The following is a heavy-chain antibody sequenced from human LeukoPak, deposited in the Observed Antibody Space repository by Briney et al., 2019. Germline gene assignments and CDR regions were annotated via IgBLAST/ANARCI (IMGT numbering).Heavy chain of an antibody. CDR3: ARGGGIAARPRRFSGFDP. J-gene: IGHJ5*02. V-gene: IGHV4-39*07. CDR1: GGSISSSSCY. D-gene: IGHD6-6*01. CDR2: IYYSGST. Sequence: KPSGTLSLSCTVSGGSISSSSCYWGWIRQPPGKGLEWIGSIYYSGSTYYNPSLKSRVTISVDTSKNQFSLKLSSVTVADTAVYYCARGGGIAARPRRFSGFDPWGQGALVTVSS.